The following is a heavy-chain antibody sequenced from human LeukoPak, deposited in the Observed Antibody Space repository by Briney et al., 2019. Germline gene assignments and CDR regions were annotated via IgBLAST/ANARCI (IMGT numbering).Heavy chain of an antibody. CDR2: VKEDGTTK. J-gene: IGHJ4*02. CDR3: ARGPYYYDSSGYPWDY. D-gene: IGHD3-22*01. V-gene: IGHV3-7*03. CDR1: GFSFTNYW. Sequence: GGSLRLSCAASGFSFTNYWMSWVRQAPGKGLEWVANVKEDGTTKQYVDSVKGRFTISRDNAKNSLYLQMNSLRAEDTALYYCARGPYYYDSSGYPWDYWGQGTLVTVSS.